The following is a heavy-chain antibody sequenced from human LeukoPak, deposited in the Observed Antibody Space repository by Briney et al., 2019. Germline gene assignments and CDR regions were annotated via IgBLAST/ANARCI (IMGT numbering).Heavy chain of an antibody. CDR1: GFTFDDYG. Sequence: GGSLRLSCAASGFTFDDYGMSWVRQAPGKGLEWVSGINWNGGSTGYADSVKGRFTISRDNAKNSLYLQMNSLRAEDTAVYYCARTHSPRFITAPSDYWGQGTLVTVSS. V-gene: IGHV3-20*04. CDR3: ARTHSPRFITAPSDY. CDR2: INWNGGST. J-gene: IGHJ4*02. D-gene: IGHD1-26*01.